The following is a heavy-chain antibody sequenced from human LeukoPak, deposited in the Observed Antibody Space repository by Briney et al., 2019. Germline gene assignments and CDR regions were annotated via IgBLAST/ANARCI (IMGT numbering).Heavy chain of an antibody. Sequence: GESLKISCKGSGCTFINYWIGWVRQMPGKGMEWMGIIYPSDSDTRYSPSFRGQVTISADKSISTAYLQWSSLKASDTAMYYCASHDYGDYGTFKFWGQGTLVTVSS. CDR2: IYPSDSDT. V-gene: IGHV5-51*01. CDR1: GCTFINYW. CDR3: ASHDYGDYGTFKF. J-gene: IGHJ4*02. D-gene: IGHD4-17*01.